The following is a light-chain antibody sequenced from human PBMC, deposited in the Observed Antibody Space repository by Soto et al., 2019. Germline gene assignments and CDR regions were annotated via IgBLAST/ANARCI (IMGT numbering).Light chain of an antibody. Sequence: IPLTPSPSTLPASEPYRFTISYRASQSISNWLAWYQQKPGTAPKVLIYHASNLQSGVPSRFSGSGSGTEFTLTISSLQPDDFATYYCQQYNSYSFGQGTKVEI. J-gene: IGKJ1*01. CDR1: QSISNW. CDR3: QQYNSYS. V-gene: IGKV1-5*01. CDR2: HAS.